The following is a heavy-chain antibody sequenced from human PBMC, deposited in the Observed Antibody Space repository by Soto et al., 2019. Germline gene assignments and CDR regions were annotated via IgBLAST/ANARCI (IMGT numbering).Heavy chain of an antibody. CDR3: ARGGRWDSLSSASATFDY. J-gene: IGHJ4*02. Sequence: VQVVQSGAEVQSPGSSVKISCKPSGGSLSNYALSWVRQAPGQGLEWMGGIIPVSGTTKYAQKFEGRLMMTADESTTTAYMELSGLRDEDTAIYYWARGGRWDSLSSASATFDYWGQGTLVTVSS. D-gene: IGHD1-26*01. CDR1: GGSLSNYA. V-gene: IGHV1-69*12. CDR2: IIPVSGTT.